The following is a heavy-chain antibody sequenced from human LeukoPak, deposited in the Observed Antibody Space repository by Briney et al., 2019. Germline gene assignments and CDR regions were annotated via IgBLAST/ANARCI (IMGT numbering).Heavy chain of an antibody. CDR2: ISYDGSNK. CDR3: AKAGYSRGWYLNYYYYYGMDV. Sequence: GGSLRLSCAASGFTFSSYGMHWVRQAPGKGLEWVAVISYDGSNKYYADSVKGRFTISRDNSKNTLYLQMNSLRAEDTAVYYCAKAGYSRGWYLNYYYYYGMDVWGKGTTVTVSS. J-gene: IGHJ6*04. CDR1: GFTFSSYG. V-gene: IGHV3-30*18. D-gene: IGHD6-19*01.